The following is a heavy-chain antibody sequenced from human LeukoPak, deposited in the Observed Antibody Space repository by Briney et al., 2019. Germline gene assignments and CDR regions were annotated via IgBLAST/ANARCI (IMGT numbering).Heavy chain of an antibody. Sequence: PSETLSLTCTVSGGSISSYYWSWIRQPPGKGLEWIGYIYYSGSTNYNPSLKSRVTISVDTSKNQFSLKLSSVTAADTAVYYCARGRLTASDYWGQGTLVTVSS. D-gene: IGHD3-16*01. CDR3: ARGRLTASDY. CDR1: GGSISSYY. CDR2: IYYSGST. V-gene: IGHV4-59*12. J-gene: IGHJ4*02.